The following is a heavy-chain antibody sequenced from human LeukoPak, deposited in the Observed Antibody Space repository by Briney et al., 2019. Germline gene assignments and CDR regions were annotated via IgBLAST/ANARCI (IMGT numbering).Heavy chain of an antibody. Sequence: GGSLRLSCAASGFTFSSYAMHWVRQAPGKGLEWVAVISYDGSNKYYAGSVKGRFTISRDNSKNTLYLQMNSLRAEDTAVYYCAREWAESGWALDYWGQGTLVTVSS. CDR3: AREWAESGWALDY. J-gene: IGHJ4*02. V-gene: IGHV3-30-3*01. D-gene: IGHD6-19*01. CDR1: GFTFSSYA. CDR2: ISYDGSNK.